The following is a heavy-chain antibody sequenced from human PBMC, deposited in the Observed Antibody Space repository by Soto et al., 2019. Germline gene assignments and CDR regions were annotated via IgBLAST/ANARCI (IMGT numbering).Heavy chain of an antibody. CDR2: IYHSGST. J-gene: IGHJ4*02. CDR3: ARAAIAARRYFDY. Sequence: SETLSLTCAVSGGSISSSNLWSCVRQPPGKGLEWIGEIYHSGSTNYNPSLKSRVTISVDKSKNQFSLKLSSVTAADTAVYYCARAAIAARRYFDYWGQGTLVTVSS. D-gene: IGHD6-6*01. V-gene: IGHV4-4*02. CDR1: GGSISSSNL.